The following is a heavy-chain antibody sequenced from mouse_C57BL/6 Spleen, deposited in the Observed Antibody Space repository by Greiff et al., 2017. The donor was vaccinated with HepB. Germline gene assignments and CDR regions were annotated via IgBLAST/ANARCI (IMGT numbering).Heavy chain of an antibody. J-gene: IGHJ4*01. CDR3: AISGYYGYYAMDY. V-gene: IGHV1-74*01. CDR2: IHPSDSDT. Sequence: QLQQPGAELVKPGASVKVSCKASGYTFTSYWMHWVKQRPGQGLEWIGRIHPSDSDTNYNQKFKGKATLTVDKSSSTAYMQLSSLTSEDSAVYYCAISGYYGYYAMDYWGQGTSVTVSS. CDR1: GYTFTSYW. D-gene: IGHD2-3*01.